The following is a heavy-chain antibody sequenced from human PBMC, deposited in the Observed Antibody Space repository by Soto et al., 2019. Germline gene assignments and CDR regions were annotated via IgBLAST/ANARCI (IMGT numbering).Heavy chain of an antibody. CDR2: INPKSGGT. D-gene: IGHD2-8*01. Sequence: GASVKVSCKTSGYIFTDHLIHWVRQSPGQGLQWLGRINPKSGGTSTAQKFQGWVTMTTDTSISTASMELTRLTSDDTAIYYCARGDSTDCSNGVCSFFYNHDMDVWGQGTTVTVSS. J-gene: IGHJ6*02. V-gene: IGHV1-2*04. CDR1: GYIFTDHL. CDR3: ARGDSTDCSNGVCSFFYNHDMDV.